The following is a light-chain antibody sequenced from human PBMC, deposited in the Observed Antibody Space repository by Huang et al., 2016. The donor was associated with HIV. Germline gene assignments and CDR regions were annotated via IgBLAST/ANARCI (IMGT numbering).Light chain of an antibody. Sequence: DIQMTQSPSSLSASVGDRVTIICWASQSISSFLNWYQQKPGKVPKLLIFGASSLQSGVPSRFSGSGSGTDFTLSISSLQPEDFATYYCQESYSTQYTFGQGTKLEIK. CDR1: QSISSF. CDR3: QESYSTQYT. J-gene: IGKJ2*01. CDR2: GAS. V-gene: IGKV1-39*01.